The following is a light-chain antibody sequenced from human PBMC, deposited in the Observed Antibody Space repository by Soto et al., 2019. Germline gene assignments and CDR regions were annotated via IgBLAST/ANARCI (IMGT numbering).Light chain of an antibody. J-gene: IGKJ1*01. CDR1: QSIANF. CDR3: QQSYSSLWT. V-gene: IGKV1-39*01. Sequence: DIQMTQSPSSLSASVLDRVTITCRASQSIANFLNWYQQKPGKAPKLVIYGASTLQSGVPSRFSGSGSGTDFTLTISRLQREDFATYYCQQSYSSLWTFGQGTKVDIK. CDR2: GAS.